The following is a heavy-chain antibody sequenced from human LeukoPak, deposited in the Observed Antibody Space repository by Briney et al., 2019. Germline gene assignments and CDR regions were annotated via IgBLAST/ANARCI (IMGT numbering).Heavy chain of an antibody. D-gene: IGHD1-26*01. CDR2: IYYSGST. CDR1: GGSISSYY. Sequence: SETLSLTCTVSGGSISSYYWSWIRQTPGKGLEWIGDIYYSGSTNYNPSLKSRVTISVDKSKNQFSLRLSSVTAADTAVYYCARDEGGGSLDYWGQGTLVTVSS. CDR3: ARDEGGGSLDY. V-gene: IGHV4-59*12. J-gene: IGHJ4*02.